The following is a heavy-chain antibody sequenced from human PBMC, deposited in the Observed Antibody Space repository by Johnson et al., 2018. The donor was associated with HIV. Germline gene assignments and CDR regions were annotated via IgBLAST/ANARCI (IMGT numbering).Heavy chain of an antibody. CDR2: IYSGGNT. Sequence: QEKLVESGGGVVQPGRSLRLSCAASGFTFSSYAMHWVRQAPGKGLEWVAVIYSGGNTYYADSVKGRFTISRDNSKNTLYLQMNSLRAEDTAVYYCASSWGNAFDIWGQGTMVTVSS. V-gene: IGHV3-30*04. CDR3: ASSWGNAFDI. J-gene: IGHJ3*02. CDR1: GFTFSSYA. D-gene: IGHD7-27*01.